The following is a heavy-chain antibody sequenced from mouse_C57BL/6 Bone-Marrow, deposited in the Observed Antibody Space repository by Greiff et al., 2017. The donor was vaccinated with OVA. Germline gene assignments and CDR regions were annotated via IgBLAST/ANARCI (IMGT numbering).Heavy chain of an antibody. CDR2: IHPSTGGT. J-gene: IGHJ3*01. D-gene: IGHD4-1*01. CDR1: GYSFTGYY. V-gene: IGHV1-42*01. CDR3: ARGGTRPFAY. Sequence: VQLQQSGPELVKPGASVKISCKASGYSFTGYYMNWVKQSPEKSLEWIGEIHPSTGGTTYNQKFKAKATVTVDKSSSTAYMQLKRLTSEDSAVYNCARGGTRPFAYWGRGTVVTVTA.